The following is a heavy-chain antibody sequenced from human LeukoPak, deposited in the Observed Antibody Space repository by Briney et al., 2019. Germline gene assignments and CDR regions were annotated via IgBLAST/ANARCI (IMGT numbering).Heavy chain of an antibody. J-gene: IGHJ6*02. Sequence: ASVKVSCKASGYTFTSYGISWVRQAPGQGLEWMGWISAYNGNTNYAQKLQGRLTMTTDTSTSTAYMELRSLRSDDTAVYYCARDVYSSGWYYYYGMDVWGQGTTVTVSS. CDR2: ISAYNGNT. V-gene: IGHV1-18*01. CDR3: ARDVYSSGWYYYYGMDV. D-gene: IGHD6-19*01. CDR1: GYTFTSYG.